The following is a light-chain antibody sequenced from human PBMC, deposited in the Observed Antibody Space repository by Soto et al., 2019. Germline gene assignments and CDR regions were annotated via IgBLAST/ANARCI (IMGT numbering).Light chain of an antibody. CDR2: GAS. V-gene: IGKV3-20*01. Sequence: EIVLTQSPGTLSLSPGERATLSCRASQSVSSSFLAWYQQKVGQAPRLLIYGASNRATGIPDRFSGSGSGTDFTLTISSLQSEDFAVYYCQQYNNWPRTFGQGTKVDIK. CDR1: QSVSSSF. CDR3: QQYNNWPRT. J-gene: IGKJ1*01.